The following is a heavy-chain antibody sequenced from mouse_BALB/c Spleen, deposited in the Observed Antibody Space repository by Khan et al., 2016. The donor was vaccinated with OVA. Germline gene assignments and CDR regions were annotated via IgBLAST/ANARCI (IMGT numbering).Heavy chain of an antibody. CDR3: SSVGPYHGNYGALVAY. CDR2: INPSHIYT. CDR1: GYTFTSYT. Sequence: QVQLQQSGAELARPGASVKMSCKASGYTFTSYTIHWVKQRPGQGLEWIGYINPSHIYTNYHQKFRYKPTLTADKSSRTDYILLSSLISEDSAVYYGSSVGPYHGNYGALVAYWGYGTLVTVSA. J-gene: IGHJ3*01. D-gene: IGHD2-10*01. V-gene: IGHV1-4*01.